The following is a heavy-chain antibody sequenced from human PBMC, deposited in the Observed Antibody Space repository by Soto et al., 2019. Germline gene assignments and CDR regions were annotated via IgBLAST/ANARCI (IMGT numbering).Heavy chain of an antibody. CDR2: INPILGTP. V-gene: IGHV1-69*13. J-gene: IGHJ4*02. Sequence: SVKVSCKASGATYSTSAISWVRQAPGQGLEWMGGINPILGTPDYAHKFQGRVTITADESTGTVYMELGSLRSEDTALYFCARGGVDVVATSAFDYWGQGTLVTVSS. CDR1: GATYSTSA. D-gene: IGHD5-12*01. CDR3: ARGGVDVVATSAFDY.